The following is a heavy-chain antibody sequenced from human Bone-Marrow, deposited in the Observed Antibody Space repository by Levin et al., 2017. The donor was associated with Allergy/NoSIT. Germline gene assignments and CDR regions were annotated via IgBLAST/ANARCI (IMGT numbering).Heavy chain of an antibody. J-gene: IGHJ4*02. CDR1: GGSISSGGYY. CDR2: IYNSGST. V-gene: IGHV4-31*03. D-gene: IGHD2-15*01. CDR3: ARTHHRACSGDNCYSFDHSFDY. Sequence: PSETLSLTCTVSGGSISSGGYYWSWIRQHPGRGLEWIGYIYNSGSTYYNPSLKSRVTISGDTSKNQLSLKLSSVTAADTAVYYCARTHHRACSGDNCYSFDHSFDYWGQGSLVTVSS.